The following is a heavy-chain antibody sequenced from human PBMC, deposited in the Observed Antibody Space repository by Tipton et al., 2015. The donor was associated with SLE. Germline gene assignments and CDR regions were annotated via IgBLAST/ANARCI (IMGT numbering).Heavy chain of an antibody. J-gene: IGHJ4*02. D-gene: IGHD4-17*01. V-gene: IGHV4-34*01. Sequence: GLVKPSETLSLTCIVSGGSISSYYWSWIRQTPGKGLEWIGEINHSGSTHYNPSLESRVHMSVDTSKNQFSLNLSSVTVADTSVYYCARGAYGSYWGQGTLVTVSS. CDR2: INHSGST. CDR3: ARGAYGSY. CDR1: GGSISSYY.